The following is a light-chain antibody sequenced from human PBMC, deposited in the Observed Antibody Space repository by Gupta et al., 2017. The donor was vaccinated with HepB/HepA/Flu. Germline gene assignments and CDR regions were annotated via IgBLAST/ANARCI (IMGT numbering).Light chain of an antibody. V-gene: IGKV3-11*01. CDR1: QSVSSY. Sequence: EIVLTQSPATLSLSPGERATLSCRASQSVSSYLAWYQQKPGQAPRLLIYDASNRDTGIPARFSGSGSGKDFTLTISSREQEDFAVYYCQQRSNWPPLTFGGGTKVEIK. CDR2: DAS. J-gene: IGKJ4*01. CDR3: QQRSNWPPLT.